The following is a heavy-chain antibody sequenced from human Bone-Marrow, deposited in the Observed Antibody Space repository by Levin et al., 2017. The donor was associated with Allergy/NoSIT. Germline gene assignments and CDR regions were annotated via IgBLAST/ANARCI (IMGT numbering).Heavy chain of an antibody. CDR3: ARNPGANDWC. CDR2: IYSGGTT. D-gene: IGHD3-9*01. CDR1: GFTVSNNY. V-gene: IGHV3-66*01. J-gene: IGHJ4*02. Sequence: SGESLKISCVASGFTVSNNYMTWVRQAPGKGLEWVSLIYSGGTTLYADSVKGRFAISRDSSKNTMYLQMNSLRAEDTAVYYCARNPGANDWCWGQGTLVTVSS.